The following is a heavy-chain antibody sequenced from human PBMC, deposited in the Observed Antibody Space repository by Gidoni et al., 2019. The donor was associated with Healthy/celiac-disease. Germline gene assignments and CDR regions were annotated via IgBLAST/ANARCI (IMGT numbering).Heavy chain of an antibody. CDR3: ARGSEQQLVLYYYYYYGMDV. CDR2: INHSGST. J-gene: IGHJ6*02. CDR1: GGSFSGYY. V-gene: IGHV4-34*01. D-gene: IGHD6-13*01. Sequence: QVQLQQWGAGLLKPSETLSLTCAVYGGSFSGYYWSWSRQPPGKGLEWIGEINHSGSTNDNPSLKSRVTISVDTSKNQCSLKLSSVTAADTAVYYCARGSEQQLVLYYYYYYGMDVWGQGTTVTVSS.